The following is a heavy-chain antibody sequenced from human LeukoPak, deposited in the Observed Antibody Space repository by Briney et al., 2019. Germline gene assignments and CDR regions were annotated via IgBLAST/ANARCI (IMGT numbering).Heavy chain of an antibody. Sequence: PGGSLRLSCAASGFTFSSYAMSWVRQAPGKGLEWVSAISGSGGSTYYADSVKGRFTFSRDNSRNTLYLQMNSLRAEDTAIYYCAKNGDRGAYCTGGTCYPYFYYYMDVWGKGTTVTI. CDR3: AKNGDRGAYCTGGTCYPYFYYYMDV. CDR2: ISGSGGST. V-gene: IGHV3-23*01. J-gene: IGHJ6*03. CDR1: GFTFSSYA. D-gene: IGHD2-15*01.